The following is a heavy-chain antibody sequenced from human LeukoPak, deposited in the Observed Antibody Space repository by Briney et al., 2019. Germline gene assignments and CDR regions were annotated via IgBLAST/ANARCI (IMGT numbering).Heavy chain of an antibody. J-gene: IGHJ4*02. CDR3: ARLASGFFHY. V-gene: IGHV4-4*07. CDR1: GGSLTSYY. CDR2: ISTTGST. D-gene: IGHD6-19*01. Sequence: SETLSLTCTVSGGSLTSYYWGWIRQPAGRGLEWIGRISTTGSTDYNPSLKSRVTMSVDTSKNQFSLKLTSVTAADTAVYYCARLASGFFHYWGQGTLVTVSS.